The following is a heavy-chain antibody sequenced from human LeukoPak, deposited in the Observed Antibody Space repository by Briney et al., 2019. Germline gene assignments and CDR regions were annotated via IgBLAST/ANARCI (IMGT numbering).Heavy chain of an antibody. D-gene: IGHD1-26*01. CDR3: AKEVGSYPPYMDV. Sequence: PGGSLRLSCAASGFTFSSYAMSWVRQAPGKGLEWVAVIWYGGSNKYYADSVKGRFTISRDNSKNTLYLQMNSPRAEDTAVYYCAKEVGSYPPYMDVWGKGTTVTVSS. J-gene: IGHJ6*03. CDR2: IWYGGSNK. CDR1: GFTFSSYA. V-gene: IGHV3-30*02.